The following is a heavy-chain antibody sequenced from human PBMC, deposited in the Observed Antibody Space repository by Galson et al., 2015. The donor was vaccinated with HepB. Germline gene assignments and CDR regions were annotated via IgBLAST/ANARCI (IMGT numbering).Heavy chain of an antibody. V-gene: IGHV3-7*03. CDR3: ARDKYSSRWYDYYYGMDV. J-gene: IGHJ6*02. D-gene: IGHD6-13*01. CDR2: IKEDGSEQ. CDR1: GFTFSDHY. Sequence: SLRLSCAASGFTFSDHYMEWVRQAPGKGLEWVANIKEDGSEQYYVDSVMGRLTISRDNARNSLYLQMNSLRAEDTAVYYCARDKYSSRWYDYYYGMDVWGQGTTVTVSS.